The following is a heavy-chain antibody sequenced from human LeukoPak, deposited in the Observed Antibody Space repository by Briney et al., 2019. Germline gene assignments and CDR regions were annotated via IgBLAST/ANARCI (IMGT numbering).Heavy chain of an antibody. CDR2: ISYDGSNK. CDR3: ARDGPTVTTTAHRYYYYYMDV. CDR1: GFTFSSYG. D-gene: IGHD4-11*01. J-gene: IGHJ6*03. V-gene: IGHV3-30*03. Sequence: GGSLRLSCAASGFTFSSYGMHWVRQAPGKGLEWVAVISYDGSNKYYADSVKGRFTISRDNSKNTLYLQMNSLRAEDTAVYYCARDGPTVTTTAHRYYYYYMDVWGKGTTVTVSS.